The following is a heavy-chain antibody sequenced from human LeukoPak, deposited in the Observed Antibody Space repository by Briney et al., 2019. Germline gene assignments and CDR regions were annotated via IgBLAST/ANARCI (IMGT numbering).Heavy chain of an antibody. Sequence: SQTLSLTCTVSGGSINSGSYYWTWIRQPAGKGLEWIGRIYSSGTTHYNPSLKSRVTISIDTSKNQFSLRLSSVTAADTAIYYCARKGRDGYNFFDSWGQGTLVTVSS. CDR3: ARKGRDGYNFFDS. J-gene: IGHJ4*02. D-gene: IGHD5-24*01. CDR1: GGSINSGSYY. V-gene: IGHV4-61*02. CDR2: IYSSGTT.